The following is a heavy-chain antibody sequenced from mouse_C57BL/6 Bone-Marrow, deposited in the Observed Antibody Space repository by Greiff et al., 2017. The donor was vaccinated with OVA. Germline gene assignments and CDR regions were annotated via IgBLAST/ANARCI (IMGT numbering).Heavy chain of an antibody. CDR2: INSDGGST. D-gene: IGHD1-1*01. J-gene: IGHJ2*01. CDR1: EYEFPSPD. V-gene: IGHV5-2*01. Sequence: EVQGVGSGGGLVQPGESLKLSCESNEYEFPSPDMSWVRKTPEKRLELVAAINSDGGSTYYPDTMERRFIISRDNTKKTLYLQMSSLRSEDTALYYCARPDYYGSSWTYFDYWGQGTTLTVSS. CDR3: ARPDYYGSSWTYFDY.